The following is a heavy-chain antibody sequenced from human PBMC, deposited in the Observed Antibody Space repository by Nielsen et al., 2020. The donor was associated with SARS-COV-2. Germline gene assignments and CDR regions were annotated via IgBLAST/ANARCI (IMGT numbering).Heavy chain of an antibody. Sequence: GESLKISCAASGFIVSTNYMSWVRQAPGKGLEWVSVIHGGGNTQYADSVKGRFTISRDISKNTLYLQINSLRADDTAVYYCAIPISTVTTDWFDPWGQGTLVTVSS. CDR2: IHGGGNT. D-gene: IGHD4-17*01. CDR3: AIPISTVTTDWFDP. J-gene: IGHJ5*02. CDR1: GFIVSTNY. V-gene: IGHV3-53*01.